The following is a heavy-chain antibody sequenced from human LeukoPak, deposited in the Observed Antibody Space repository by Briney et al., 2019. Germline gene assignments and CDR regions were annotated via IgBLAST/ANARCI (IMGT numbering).Heavy chain of an antibody. D-gene: IGHD7-27*01. V-gene: IGHV4-4*02. Sequence: SETLSLTRAVSGGSISSGNWWSWVRQPPGKGLEWIGYFHYSGTTNYNPSLKSRVTISLDTSKNQFSLKLSSVTAADTAVYYCARVDANWGVVDYWGQGTLVTVSS. CDR3: ARVDANWGVVDY. CDR2: FHYSGTT. CDR1: GGSISSGNW. J-gene: IGHJ4*02.